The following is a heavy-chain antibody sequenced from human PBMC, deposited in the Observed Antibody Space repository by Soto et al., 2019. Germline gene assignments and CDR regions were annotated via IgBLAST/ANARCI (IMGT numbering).Heavy chain of an antibody. D-gene: IGHD6-19*01. J-gene: IGHJ4*02. CDR3: AHMGVGGTLYYFDY. V-gene: IGHV2-5*02. CDR2: VYWDDDE. CDR1: GFSLTTSGVG. Sequence: QITLRESGPALVKPTQTLTLTCSFSGFSLTTSGVGVGWIRQPPGKALEWLALVYWDDDEHYSPSLRSRLTITKDTSKNQVVLTMTNMGPVDTATYYCAHMGVGGTLYYFDYWGQGTLVTVSS.